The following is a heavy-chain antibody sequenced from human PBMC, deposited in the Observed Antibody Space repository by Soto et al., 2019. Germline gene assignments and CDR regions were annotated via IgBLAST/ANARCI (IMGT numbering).Heavy chain of an antibody. CDR3: AMTVTTNRNDY. Sequence: QVQLVQSGAEVKKPGASVKVSCKASGYTFTSYYMHWVRQAPGQGLEWMGIINPSGGSTSYAQKFQGXVTLTXXTSTSTVYMELSSLRSEDTAVYYCAMTVTTNRNDYWGQGTLVTVSS. CDR2: INPSGGST. J-gene: IGHJ4*02. V-gene: IGHV1-46*01. CDR1: GYTFTSYY. D-gene: IGHD4-17*01.